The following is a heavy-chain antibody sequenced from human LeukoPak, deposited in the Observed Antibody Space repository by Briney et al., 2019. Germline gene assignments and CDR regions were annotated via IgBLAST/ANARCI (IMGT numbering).Heavy chain of an antibody. CDR2: IYSSGNS. Sequence: SETLSLTYSISGDSITTNSYWWGWIRQSPGKGLEWIGSIYSSGNSYYNPSLKTRATISPGTSKNQYSLRLTSVTAADTAIYYCARRGIWDLQIGNWFDPWGQGILVIVSS. V-gene: IGHV4-39*01. CDR1: GDSITTNSYW. CDR3: ARRGIWDLQIGNWFDP. J-gene: IGHJ5*02. D-gene: IGHD3-16*01.